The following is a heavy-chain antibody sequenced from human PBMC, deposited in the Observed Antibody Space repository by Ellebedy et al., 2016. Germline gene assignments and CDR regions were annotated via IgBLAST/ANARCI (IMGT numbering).Heavy chain of an antibody. J-gene: IGHJ4*02. CDR2: ISYDGSNK. D-gene: IGHD1-26*01. CDR3: AKPRSMVGAPSELGYFDY. V-gene: IGHV3-30*18. CDR1: GFTFSSYG. Sequence: GESLKISXAASGFTFSSYGMHWVRQAPGKGLEWVAVISYDGSNKYYADSVKGRFTISRDNSKNTLYLQMNSLRAEDTAVYYCAKPRSMVGAPSELGYFDYWGQGTLVTVSS.